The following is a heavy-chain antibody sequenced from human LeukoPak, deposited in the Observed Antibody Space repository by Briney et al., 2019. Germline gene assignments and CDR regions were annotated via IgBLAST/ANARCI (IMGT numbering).Heavy chain of an antibody. D-gene: IGHD2-2*01. CDR2: IYHSGST. CDR1: GYSISRGYY. J-gene: IGHJ4*02. CDR3: AREDIVVVPAALRVHDY. Sequence: SETLSLTCTVSGYSISRGYYWGWSRQPPGKGREGIGSIYHSGSTYYNPSLKSRVTISVDTSKNQFSLKLSSVTAADTAVYYCAREDIVVVPAALRVHDYWGQGTLVTVSS. V-gene: IGHV4-38-2*02.